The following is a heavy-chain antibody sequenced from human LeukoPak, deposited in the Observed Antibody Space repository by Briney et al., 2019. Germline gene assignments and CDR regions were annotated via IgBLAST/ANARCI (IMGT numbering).Heavy chain of an antibody. J-gene: IGHJ5*02. V-gene: IGHV4-39*07. CDR1: GGSVVGGGYS. D-gene: IGHD3-3*01. Sequence: SQTLSLTCAVSGGSVVGGGYSWSWIRQPPGKGLEWIGSIYYSGSTYYNPSLKSRVTISVDTSKNQFSLKLSSVTAADTAVYYCARDAKYDFWSGYYLNWFDPWGQGTLVTVSS. CDR2: IYYSGST. CDR3: ARDAKYDFWSGYYLNWFDP.